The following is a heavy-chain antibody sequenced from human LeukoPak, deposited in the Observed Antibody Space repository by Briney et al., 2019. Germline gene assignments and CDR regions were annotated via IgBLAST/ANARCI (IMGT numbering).Heavy chain of an antibody. CDR2: ISYDGSNK. Sequence: GGSLRLSCAASGFTFSSYGMHWVRQAPGKGLEWVAVISYDGSNKYYADSVKGRFTISRDNSKNTLYLQMNSLRAEDTAVYYCATYSTSTAFDYWGQGTLVTVSS. CDR3: ATYSTSTAFDY. J-gene: IGHJ4*02. V-gene: IGHV3-30*03. CDR1: GFTFSSYG. D-gene: IGHD6-6*01.